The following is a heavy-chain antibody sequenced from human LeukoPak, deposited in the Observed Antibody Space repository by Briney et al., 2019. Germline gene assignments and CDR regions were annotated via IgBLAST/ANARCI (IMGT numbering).Heavy chain of an antibody. Sequence: GGSLRLSCAASGFTFSSYWMHWVRQAPGKGLVWVSRINSDGSSTSYADSVKGRFTISRDNSKNTLYLQMNSLRAEDTAVYYCAKGHLVLGYFDLWGRGTLVTVSS. CDR2: INSDGSST. CDR3: AKGHLVLGYFDL. D-gene: IGHD6-13*01. J-gene: IGHJ2*01. CDR1: GFTFSSYW. V-gene: IGHV3-74*01.